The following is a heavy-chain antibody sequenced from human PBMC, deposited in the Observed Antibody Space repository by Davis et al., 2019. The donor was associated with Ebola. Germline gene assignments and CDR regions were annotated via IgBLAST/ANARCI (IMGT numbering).Heavy chain of an antibody. D-gene: IGHD6-6*01. Sequence: ASVKVSCKASGYTFTGYYMHWVRQAPGQGLEWMGWINPNSGGTNYAQKFQGRVTMTRDTSISTAYMELSSQRSDDTAVYYCAREIGGSSSPFDYWGQGTLVTVSS. V-gene: IGHV1-2*02. CDR3: AREIGGSSSPFDY. CDR1: GYTFTGYY. J-gene: IGHJ4*02. CDR2: INPNSGGT.